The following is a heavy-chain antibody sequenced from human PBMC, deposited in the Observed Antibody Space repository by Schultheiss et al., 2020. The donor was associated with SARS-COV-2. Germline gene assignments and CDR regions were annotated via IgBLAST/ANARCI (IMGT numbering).Heavy chain of an antibody. CDR1: GYSFTSYW. CDR3: ARFGAATFSGWYFDF. CDR2: IYPDSSDT. Sequence: GESLKISCKGSGYSFTSYWIGWVRQMPGKGLEWMGIIYPDSSDTKYSPSFQGQVTMSADKSISTAYLQWTSLKASDSAMYYCARFGAATFSGWYFDFWGRGTLVTVSS. D-gene: IGHD6-25*01. V-gene: IGHV5-51*01. J-gene: IGHJ2*01.